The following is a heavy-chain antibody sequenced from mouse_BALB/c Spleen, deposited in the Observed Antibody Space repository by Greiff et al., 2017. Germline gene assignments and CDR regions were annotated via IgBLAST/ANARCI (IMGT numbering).Heavy chain of an antibody. Sequence: DVKLVESGGDLVKPGGSLKLSCAASGFTFSSYGMSWVRQTPDKRLEWVATISSGGSYTYYPDSVKGRFTISRDNAKNTLYLQMSSLKSEDTAMYYCARLRDYDYAMDYWGQGTSVTVSS. CDR3: ARLRDYDYAMDY. CDR1: GFTFSSYG. V-gene: IGHV5-6*02. D-gene: IGHD1-1*02. J-gene: IGHJ4*01. CDR2: ISSGGSYT.